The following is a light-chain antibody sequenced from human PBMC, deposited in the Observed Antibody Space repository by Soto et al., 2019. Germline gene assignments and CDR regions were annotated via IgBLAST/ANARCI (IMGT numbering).Light chain of an antibody. Sequence: EIVMTQSPATLSVSPGERATLSCRASQSVSSNLAWYQQRPGQAPRLLIYGASTRATGIPARFSGSGSGTEFTLTVSSLQAEDFAVYYCQQYKNWWTFGQGT. CDR2: GAS. CDR1: QSVSSN. J-gene: IGKJ1*01. V-gene: IGKV3-15*01. CDR3: QQYKNWWT.